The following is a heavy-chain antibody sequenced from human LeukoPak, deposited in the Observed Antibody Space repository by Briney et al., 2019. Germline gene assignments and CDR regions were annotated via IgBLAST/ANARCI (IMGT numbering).Heavy chain of an antibody. V-gene: IGHV3-74*01. Sequence: GGSLRLSCATSGFTFTTFWMHWVRQAPGKGLVWVSRINHDGSSTNYADSVKGRFTISRDNAKNTVYLQMNSLRAEDTAVYYCVRDWGYDSSGYWQKYFDTWGQGALVTVSS. CDR1: GFTFTTFW. CDR3: VRDWGYDSSGYWQKYFDT. J-gene: IGHJ4*02. CDR2: INHDGSST. D-gene: IGHD3-22*01.